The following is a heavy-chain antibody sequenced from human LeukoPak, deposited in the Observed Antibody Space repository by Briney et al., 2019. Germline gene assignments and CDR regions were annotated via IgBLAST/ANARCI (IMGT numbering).Heavy chain of an antibody. J-gene: IGHJ4*02. CDR2: INSDGSST. D-gene: IGHD2-8*01. V-gene: IGHV3-74*01. Sequence: GSLRLSCAASGFTFSSYWMHWVRQAPGKGLVWVSRINSDGSSTSDADSVKGRFTISRDNAKNTLYLQMNSLRDEDTAVYYCARGVAGYCTNGVCYPLDYWAQGTLVTVSS. CDR3: ARGVAGYCTNGVCYPLDY. CDR1: GFTFSSYW.